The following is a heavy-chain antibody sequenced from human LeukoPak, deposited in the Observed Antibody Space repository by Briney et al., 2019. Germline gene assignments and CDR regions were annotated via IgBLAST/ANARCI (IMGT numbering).Heavy chain of an antibody. CDR1: GFTFDDYG. J-gene: IGHJ4*02. Sequence: PGGSLRLSCAASGFTFDDYGMSWVRQAPGKGLEWVSGINWNGGSTGYADSVKGRFTISRDNSKNSLYLQMNSLRAEDTALYYCARDPYYSSGYYHTHYFDYWGQGTLVTVSS. D-gene: IGHD3-22*01. V-gene: IGHV3-20*04. CDR3: ARDPYYSSGYYHTHYFDY. CDR2: INWNGGST.